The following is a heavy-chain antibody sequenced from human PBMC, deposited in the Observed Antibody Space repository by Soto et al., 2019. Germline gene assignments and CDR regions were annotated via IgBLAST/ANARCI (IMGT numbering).Heavy chain of an antibody. J-gene: IGHJ6*02. D-gene: IGHD5-12*01. Sequence: GGSLRLSCSASGFTFSSYAMHWVRQAPGKGLEYVSAISSNGGSTYYADSVKGRFTISRDNSKNTLYLQMSSLRAEDTAVYYCVKHGYVDIVATDPNGMDVWGQGTTVTVSS. CDR1: GFTFSSYA. V-gene: IGHV3-64D*08. CDR3: VKHGYVDIVATDPNGMDV. CDR2: ISSNGGST.